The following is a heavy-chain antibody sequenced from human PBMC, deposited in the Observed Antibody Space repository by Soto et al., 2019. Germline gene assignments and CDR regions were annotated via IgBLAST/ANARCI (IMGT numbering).Heavy chain of an antibody. J-gene: IGHJ3*02. CDR1: GFSLTTSGAG. V-gene: IGHV2-5*01. CDR2: IYWNDDK. Sequence: ITLKESGPTLVKPTQTLTLTCSFSGFSLTTSGAGVGWIRQPPGKALEWLAVIYWNDDKRYSPSLKTRLTITKDTSENQVVVTMTNMDPVDTATYYCARPHPLMIGTDGFDMWGQGTMVTVSS. CDR3: ARPHPLMIGTDGFDM. D-gene: IGHD3-16*01.